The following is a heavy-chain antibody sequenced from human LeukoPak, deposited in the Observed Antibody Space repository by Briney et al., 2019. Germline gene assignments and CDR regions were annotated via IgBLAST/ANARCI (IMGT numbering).Heavy chain of an antibody. Sequence: ASVKVSCKASGGTFSSYAISWVRQAPGQGLEWMGGIIPIFGTANYAQKFQGRVTITADESTSTAYMELSSLRSEDTAVYYCALRGVLPGAFDIWGQGTMVTVSS. CDR1: GGTFSSYA. D-gene: IGHD4/OR15-4a*01. CDR2: IIPIFGTA. CDR3: ALRGVLPGAFDI. J-gene: IGHJ3*02. V-gene: IGHV1-69*13.